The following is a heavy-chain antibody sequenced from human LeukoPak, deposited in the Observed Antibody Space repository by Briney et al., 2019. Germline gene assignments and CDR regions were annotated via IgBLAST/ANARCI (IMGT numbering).Heavy chain of an antibody. J-gene: IGHJ6*02. CDR3: ASDLSSSSWSMSLYYYYYHGMDV. CDR1: GFTVSSNY. V-gene: IGHV3-53*01. Sequence: PGGSLRLSCAASGFTVSSNYMSWVRQAPGKGLEWVSVIYSGGSTYYADSVKGRFTISRDNSKNTLYLQMNSLRAEDTAVYYCASDLSSSSWSMSLYYYYYHGMDVWGQGTTVTVPS. D-gene: IGHD6-13*01. CDR2: IYSGGST.